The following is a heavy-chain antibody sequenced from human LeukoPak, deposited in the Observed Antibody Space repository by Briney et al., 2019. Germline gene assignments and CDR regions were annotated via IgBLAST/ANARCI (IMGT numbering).Heavy chain of an antibody. CDR2: ISSSSSYI. Sequence: GGSLRLSCAASGFTFSSYSMNWVRQAPGKGLEWVSSISSSSSYIYYADSVKGRFTISRDNAKNSLYLQMNSLRAEDTAVYYCARDLGVAARRGYFDYWGQGTLVTVSS. V-gene: IGHV3-21*01. CDR3: ARDLGVAARRGYFDY. J-gene: IGHJ4*02. CDR1: GFTFSSYS. D-gene: IGHD6-6*01.